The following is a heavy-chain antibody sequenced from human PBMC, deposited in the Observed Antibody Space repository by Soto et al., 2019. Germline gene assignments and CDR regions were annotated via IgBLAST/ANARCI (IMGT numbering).Heavy chain of an antibody. J-gene: IGHJ5*02. CDR1: GFTFSSYA. CDR2: ISYDGSNK. D-gene: IGHD2-2*01. V-gene: IGHV3-30-3*01. Sequence: PGGSLRLSCAASGFTFSSYAMHWVRQAPGKGLEWVAVISYDGSNKYYADSVKGRFTISRDNSKNTLYLQMNSLRAEDTAVYYCARDRRQEYCSSTSCRLYWFGPWGQGTLVTVSS. CDR3: ARDRRQEYCSSTSCRLYWFGP.